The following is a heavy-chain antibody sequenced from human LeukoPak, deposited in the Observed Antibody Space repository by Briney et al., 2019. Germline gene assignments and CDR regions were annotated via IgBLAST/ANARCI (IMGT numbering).Heavy chain of an antibody. D-gene: IGHD6-6*01. CDR2: ISGSGGST. CDR1: GFTFSSSA. J-gene: IGHJ6*03. Sequence: GGSLRLSCAASGFTFSSSAMTWVRQPPGKGLEWVSAISGSGGSTNYADSVKGRFTISRDNSKNTLYLHMNSLRAEDTAVYYCANGRYSSSSGYYYHMDVWGKGTTVTVSS. CDR3: ANGRYSSSSGYYYHMDV. V-gene: IGHV3-23*01.